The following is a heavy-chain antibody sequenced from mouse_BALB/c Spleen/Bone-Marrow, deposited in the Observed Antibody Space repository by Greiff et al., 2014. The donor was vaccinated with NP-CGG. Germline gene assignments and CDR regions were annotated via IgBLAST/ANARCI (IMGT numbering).Heavy chain of an antibody. CDR1: GYTFTSYW. CDR2: IYPGNSDT. Sequence: EVQLQQSGTVLARPGASVKMSCKASGYTFTSYWMRWVKQRPGQGLEWIGAIYPGNSDTSYNQKFKGKAKLTAVTSTSTAYMELSSLTNEDSAVYYCTGGKDYYAMDYWGQGTSVTVSS. CDR3: TGGKDYYAMDY. D-gene: IGHD1-3*01. J-gene: IGHJ4*01. V-gene: IGHV1-5*01.